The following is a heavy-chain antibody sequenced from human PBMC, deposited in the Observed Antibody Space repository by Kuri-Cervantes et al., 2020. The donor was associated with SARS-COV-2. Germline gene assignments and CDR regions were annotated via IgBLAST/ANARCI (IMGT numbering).Heavy chain of an antibody. J-gene: IGHJ3*02. Sequence: ASVKVSCKASGYTFTGYYMHWVRQAPGQGLEWMGWINPNSGGTNYAQKFQGWVTMTWDTSISTVYMELSRLRSDDTAVYYCARSTPSRRLVVISQGGAFDIWGQGTMVTVSS. CDR2: INPNSGGT. CDR3: ARSTPSRRLVVISQGGAFDI. CDR1: GYTFTGYY. D-gene: IGHD3-22*01. V-gene: IGHV1-2*04.